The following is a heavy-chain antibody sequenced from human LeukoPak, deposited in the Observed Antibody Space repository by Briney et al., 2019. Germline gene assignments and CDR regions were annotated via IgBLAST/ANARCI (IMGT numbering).Heavy chain of an antibody. Sequence: VSVKVSCKASGYTFTGYYMHWVRQAPGQGLEWMGWINPNSGGTNYAQKFQGRVTMTRDTSISTAYMELSRLRSDDTAVYYCAREDIVATPYFDYWGQGTLVTVSS. V-gene: IGHV1-2*02. CDR2: INPNSGGT. J-gene: IGHJ4*02. D-gene: IGHD5-12*01. CDR3: AREDIVATPYFDY. CDR1: GYTFTGYY.